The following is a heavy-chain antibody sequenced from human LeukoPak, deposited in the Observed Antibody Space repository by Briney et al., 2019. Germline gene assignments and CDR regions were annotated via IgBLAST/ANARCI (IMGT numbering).Heavy chain of an antibody. Sequence: PSETLSLTCTVSGVSVTSYYWSWIRQPAGKGLEWIGRIYTSGNTDYNPSLKSRATMSVDTSKNQFSLKLSSVTAADTAVYYCASSNFGVPAALYFDYWGQGTLVTVSS. CDR2: IYTSGNT. D-gene: IGHD2-2*01. J-gene: IGHJ4*02. CDR1: GVSVTSYY. CDR3: ASSNFGVPAALYFDY. V-gene: IGHV4-4*07.